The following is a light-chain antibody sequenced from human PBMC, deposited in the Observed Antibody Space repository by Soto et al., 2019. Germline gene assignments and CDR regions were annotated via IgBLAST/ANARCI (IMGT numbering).Light chain of an antibody. J-gene: IGKJ3*01. Sequence: DIQMTQSPSSLSASVGDRVTITCRASQSISSYLNWYQQKPGKAPKLLIYAASSLQSGVPSRFSGSGSVTDFTLTISSLQPEDFATYYCQQSYSNPFTFGPGTKVDIK. CDR1: QSISSY. CDR3: QQSYSNPFT. CDR2: AAS. V-gene: IGKV1-39*01.